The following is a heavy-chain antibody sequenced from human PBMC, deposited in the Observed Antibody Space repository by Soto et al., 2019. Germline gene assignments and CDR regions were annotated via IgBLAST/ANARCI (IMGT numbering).Heavy chain of an antibody. CDR2: ISAYNGNT. V-gene: IGHV1-18*04. CDR3: ARELGGVATPGPAAFDI. Sequence: GASVKVSCKASGYTFTSYGISWVRQAPGQGLEWMGWISAYNGNTNYAQKLQGRVTMTTDTSTSTAYMELRSPRSDDTAVYYCARELGGVATPGPAAFDIWGQGTMVTVSS. D-gene: IGHD5-12*01. CDR1: GYTFTSYG. J-gene: IGHJ3*02.